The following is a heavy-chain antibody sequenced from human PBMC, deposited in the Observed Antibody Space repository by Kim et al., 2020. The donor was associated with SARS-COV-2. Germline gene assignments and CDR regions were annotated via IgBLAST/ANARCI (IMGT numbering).Heavy chain of an antibody. D-gene: IGHD2-2*01. CDR3: AKDKSPSWHTPMDV. V-gene: IGHV3-23*01. Sequence: ADSVTGRLIISRDNSKKTVYLQVNSLRADATAVYYCAKDKSPSWHTPMDVWGQGTAVTVSS. J-gene: IGHJ6*02.